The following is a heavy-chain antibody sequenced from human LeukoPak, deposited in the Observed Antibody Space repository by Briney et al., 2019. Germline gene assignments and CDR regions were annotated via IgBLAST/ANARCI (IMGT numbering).Heavy chain of an antibody. Sequence: GRSLRLSCAASGFIFSNDAMHWVRQAPGKGLEWVAFIWFDGSNKHYADSVKGRFTISRDNSEDTLYLQMNSLRAEDTAVYYCVRDPSGSGFAFDSWGQGALVTVSS. V-gene: IGHV3-33*01. D-gene: IGHD1-1*01. J-gene: IGHJ5*01. CDR3: VRDPSGSGFAFDS. CDR2: IWFDGSNK. CDR1: GFIFSNDA.